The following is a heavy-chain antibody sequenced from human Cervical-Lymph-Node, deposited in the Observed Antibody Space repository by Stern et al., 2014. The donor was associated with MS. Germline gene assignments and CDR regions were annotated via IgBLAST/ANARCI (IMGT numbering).Heavy chain of an antibody. J-gene: IGHJ4*02. D-gene: IGHD5-24*01. CDR2: IRTKSDGGTA. CDR3: STSILDY. Sequence: EVQLVESGGGLVKPGGSLRLSCAVSGFTFSDYWMTWVRQAPGQGLEWLGRIRTKSDGGTAEYSAAVKGRFIISRDDSKNTLFLQMNDLKIEDTAIYFCSTSILDYWGRGTLVTVSS. V-gene: IGHV3-15*01. CDR1: GFTFSDYW.